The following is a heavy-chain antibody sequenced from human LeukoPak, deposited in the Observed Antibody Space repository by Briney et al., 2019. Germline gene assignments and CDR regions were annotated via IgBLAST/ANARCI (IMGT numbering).Heavy chain of an antibody. Sequence: GGSLRLSCVASGFTFSSYAMHWVRQAPGKGLEWVTVISYDGSNTYYADSVKGRVTISRDNSNNTLYLQMNSLRGDDTAVYYCARDRNGDYDLYYFFYYMAVWGKGNTVTVSS. CDR3: ARDRNGDYDLYYFFYYMAV. V-gene: IGHV3-30*04. J-gene: IGHJ6*03. CDR2: ISYDGSNT. CDR1: GFTFSSYA. D-gene: IGHD4-17*01.